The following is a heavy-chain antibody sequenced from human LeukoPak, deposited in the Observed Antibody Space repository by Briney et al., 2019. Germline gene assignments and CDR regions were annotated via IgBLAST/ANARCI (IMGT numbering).Heavy chain of an antibody. D-gene: IGHD2-15*01. Sequence: PGGSLRLSCAASGFTFRSYWMTWVRQAPGKGLEWVAYIKEDGSGKYFEDFVQGWFTFARDDAKNSLYLQMNSLRAEDTAVYYCAGDTGCSGGSCYSFYDYWGQGTLVTVSS. CDR1: GFTFRSYW. CDR3: AGDTGCSGGSCYSFYDY. J-gene: IGHJ4*02. V-gene: IGHV3-7*01. CDR2: IKEDGSGK.